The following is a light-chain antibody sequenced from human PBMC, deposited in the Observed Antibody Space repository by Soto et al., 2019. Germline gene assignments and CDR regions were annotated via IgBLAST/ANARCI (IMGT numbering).Light chain of an antibody. CDR2: DSN. CDR3: GTWDSRLSAVV. V-gene: IGLV1-51*01. J-gene: IGLJ2*01. CDR1: SSNIGNNY. Sequence: QSVLTQPPSVSAAPGQKVTISCSGSSSNIGNNYVSWYQQLPGTAPKLLIYDSNKRPSGIPDRFSCSKSGTSATLGITGLQTGDEDDYYCGTWDSRLSAVVFGGGTKLNVL.